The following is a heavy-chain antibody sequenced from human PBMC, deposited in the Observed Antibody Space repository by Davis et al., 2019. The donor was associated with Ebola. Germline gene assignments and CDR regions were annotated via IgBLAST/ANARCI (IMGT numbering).Heavy chain of an antibody. Sequence: MPGGSLRLSCTVSGGSISSSSYYWGWIRQPPGKGLEWIGSIYYSGSTYYNPSLKSRVTISVDTSKNQFSLKLSSVTAADTAVYYCARRQLVSRRGYFDYWGQGTLVTVSS. V-gene: IGHV4-39*01. D-gene: IGHD6-6*01. CDR2: IYYSGST. CDR3: ARRQLVSRRGYFDY. J-gene: IGHJ4*02. CDR1: GGSISSSSYY.